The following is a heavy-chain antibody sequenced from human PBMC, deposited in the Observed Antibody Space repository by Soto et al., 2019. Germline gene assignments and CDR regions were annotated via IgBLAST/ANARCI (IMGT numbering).Heavy chain of an antibody. CDR1: GGSFSGYY. J-gene: IGHJ4*02. V-gene: IGHV4-34*09. CDR3: ARIVRTLAVSGDFDY. Sequence: TLSLTCAVYGGSFSGYYWSWIRQPPGKGLEWIGYIYYSGSTYYNPSLKSRITISVDTSKNQFSLRLSSVTAVDTAVYYCARIVRTLAVSGDFDYWGQGTLVTVSS. CDR2: IYYSGST. D-gene: IGHD2-15*01.